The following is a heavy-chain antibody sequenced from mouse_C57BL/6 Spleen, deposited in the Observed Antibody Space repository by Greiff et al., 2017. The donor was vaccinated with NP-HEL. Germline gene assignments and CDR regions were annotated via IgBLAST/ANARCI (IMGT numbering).Heavy chain of an antibody. CDR3: TTPVVASYYAMDY. J-gene: IGHJ4*01. CDR2: IDPENGDT. CDR1: GFNIKDDY. D-gene: IGHD1-1*01. V-gene: IGHV14-4*01. Sequence: VQLKQSGAELVRPGASVKLSCTASGFNIKDDYMHWVKQRPEQGLEWIGWIDPENGDTEYASKFQGKATITADTSSNTAYLQLSSLTSEDTAVYYCTTPVVASYYAMDYWGQGTSVTVSS.